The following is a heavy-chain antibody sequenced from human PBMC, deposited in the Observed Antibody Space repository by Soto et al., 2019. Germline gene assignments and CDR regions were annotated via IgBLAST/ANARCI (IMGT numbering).Heavy chain of an antibody. Sequence: QVQLVQSGAEVKKPGASVRVSCKASGYTFSGYDINWVRQATGQVLEWMGWVSPDSGSTGYAGIFQGRVTMTWDRSTTTADMDLSSLTSEDSAVYYCARATELRYVEWSVYRGGNYAMDVWGQGTTVTVSS. D-gene: IGHD3-3*01. CDR1: GYTFSGYD. CDR3: ARATELRYVEWSVYRGGNYAMDV. J-gene: IGHJ6*02. V-gene: IGHV1-8*01. CDR2: VSPDSGST.